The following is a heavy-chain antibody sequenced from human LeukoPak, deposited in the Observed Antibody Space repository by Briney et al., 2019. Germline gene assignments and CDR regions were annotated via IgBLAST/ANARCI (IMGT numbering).Heavy chain of an antibody. CDR2: INHSGST. CDR1: GGSFSGYY. V-gene: IGHV4-34*01. J-gene: IGHJ5*02. D-gene: IGHD3-3*01. Sequence: PSETLSLTCAVYGGSFSGYYWTWIRQPPGKGPEWIGEINHSGSTNYNPSLKSRVTISVDTSKSQFSLKLSSVTAADTAIYFCARRGLRFLESVKYSWFDPWGQGTLVTVSS. CDR3: ARRGLRFLESVKYSWFDP.